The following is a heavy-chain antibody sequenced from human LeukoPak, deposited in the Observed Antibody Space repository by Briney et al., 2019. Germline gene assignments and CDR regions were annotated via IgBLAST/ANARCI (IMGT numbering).Heavy chain of an antibody. V-gene: IGHV3-20*04. CDR3: ARDRLGPSFSVSHFDL. Sequence: GGSLRLSCATSGFTFVDYGLSWVRRAPGKGLEWLCAINYNGAITDYADSVKGRFTISRDNAKNSLYLRMDSLRAEDTAVYYCARDRLGPSFSVSHFDLWGQGTLVTVSS. CDR2: INYNGAIT. D-gene: IGHD3-3*02. CDR1: GFTFVDYG. J-gene: IGHJ4*02.